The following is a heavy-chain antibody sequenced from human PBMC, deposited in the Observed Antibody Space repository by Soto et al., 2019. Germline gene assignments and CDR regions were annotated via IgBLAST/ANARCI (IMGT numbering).Heavy chain of an antibody. D-gene: IGHD3-10*01. Sequence: GASVKVSCKASGGTFSSYTISWVRQAPGQGLEWMGRIIPILGIANYAQKFQGRVTITADKSTSTAYMELSSLRSEDTAVYYCARDVGDGVVRGAKLGANWFDPWGQGTLVTVSS. CDR2: IIPILGIA. CDR1: GGTFSSYT. V-gene: IGHV1-69*04. J-gene: IGHJ5*02. CDR3: ARDVGDGVVRGAKLGANWFDP.